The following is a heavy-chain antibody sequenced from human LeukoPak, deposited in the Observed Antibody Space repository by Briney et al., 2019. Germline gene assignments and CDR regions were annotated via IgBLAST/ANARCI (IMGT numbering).Heavy chain of an antibody. V-gene: IGHV1-8*01. CDR1: GYTFTSYD. D-gene: IGHD2-2*01. CDR2: MNPNSGNT. J-gene: IGHJ3*02. Sequence: GASVKVSCKASGYTFTSYDINWVRQATGQGLEWMGWMNPNSGNTGYAQKFQGRVTMSRNTSISTAYMELSSLRSEDTAVYYCARGWGYCSSTSCYAAFDIWGQGTMVTVSS. CDR3: ARGWGYCSSTSCYAAFDI.